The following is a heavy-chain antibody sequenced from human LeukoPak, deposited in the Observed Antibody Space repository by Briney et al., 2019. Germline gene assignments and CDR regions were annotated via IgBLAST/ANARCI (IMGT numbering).Heavy chain of an antibody. D-gene: IGHD6-13*01. V-gene: IGHV1-46*01. J-gene: IGHJ6*02. Sequence: ASVKVSFKASGYTFTSYYMHWVRQAPGQGLEWMGIINPSGGSTSYAQKFQGRVTMTRDTSTSTVYMELSSLRSEDTAVYYCARWGIAAAGTLPKYYYYGMDVWGQGTTVTVSS. CDR3: ARWGIAAAGTLPKYYYYGMDV. CDR1: GYTFTSYY. CDR2: INPSGGST.